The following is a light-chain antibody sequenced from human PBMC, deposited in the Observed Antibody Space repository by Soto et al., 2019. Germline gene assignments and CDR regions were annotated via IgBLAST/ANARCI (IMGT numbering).Light chain of an antibody. Sequence: QSVLTQPASVSGSPGQSITISCTGTSSDIGAYNYVSWYQQHPGKAPKLLIYEVTNRPSGVSDRFSGSKSGNTASLTISGLQAEDEANYYCNSYTTLSNRVFGPGTKLTGL. CDR1: SSDIGAYNY. V-gene: IGLV2-14*01. CDR3: NSYTTLSNRV. CDR2: EVT. J-gene: IGLJ1*01.